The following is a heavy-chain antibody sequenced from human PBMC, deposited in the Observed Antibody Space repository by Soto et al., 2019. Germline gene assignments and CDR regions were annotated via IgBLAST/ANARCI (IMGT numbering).Heavy chain of an antibody. D-gene: IGHD2-2*01. V-gene: IGHV3-33*01. CDR1: GFTLSNYG. CDR2: VWHDEINK. J-gene: IGHJ4*02. CDR3: ARDRMPSVTGLDH. Sequence: GSLRLSFAASGFTLSNYGMHWVRQAPGKGLEWVAAVWHDEINKYYADSMKGRSTISRDNSKNTLYLQVDSLRADDTAIYYCARDRMPSVTGLDHWGQGTLVTVSS.